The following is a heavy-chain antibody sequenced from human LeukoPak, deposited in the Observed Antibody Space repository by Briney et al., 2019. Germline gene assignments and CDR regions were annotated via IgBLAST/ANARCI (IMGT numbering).Heavy chain of an antibody. CDR1: GFTFSSYG. Sequence: PGGSLRRSCAASGFTFSSYGMHWVRQAPGKGLEWVAFIRYDGSNKYYADSVKGRFTISRDNSKNTLYLQMNSLRAEDTAVYYCAKGLVVVAATPLQFDYWGQGTLVTVSS. CDR2: IRYDGSNK. J-gene: IGHJ4*02. V-gene: IGHV3-30*02. CDR3: AKGLVVVAATPLQFDY. D-gene: IGHD2-15*01.